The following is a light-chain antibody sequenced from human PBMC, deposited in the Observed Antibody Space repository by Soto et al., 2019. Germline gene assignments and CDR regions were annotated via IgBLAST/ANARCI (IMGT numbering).Light chain of an antibody. J-gene: IGLJ3*02. CDR3: SSFTGSSTLL. CDR1: SSDIGTYNY. V-gene: IGLV2-14*01. Sequence: QSALTQPASVSGSPGQSITISCTGTSSDIGTYNYVSWYQQHPGKAPKLIIYEVSNRPSGASNRFSGSRSGNTASLTISGLQAEDEADYYCSSFTGSSTLLFGGGTKVTVL. CDR2: EVS.